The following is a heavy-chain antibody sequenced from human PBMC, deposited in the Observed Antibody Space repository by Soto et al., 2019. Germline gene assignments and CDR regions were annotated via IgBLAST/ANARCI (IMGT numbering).Heavy chain of an antibody. CDR2: FFNTGFT. D-gene: IGHD1-20*01. Sequence: ASETLSLTCAVSGASISGSYYYWAWLRQSPGKGRGWGGIFFNTGFTSNTPSLESRVSVSVDTSKSQFSLKLSAVTAADTAVYYCATSQKGYNWNYFDHWGQGALVTVSS. J-gene: IGHJ4*02. V-gene: IGHV4-39*01. CDR1: GASISGSYYY. CDR3: ATSQKGYNWNYFDH.